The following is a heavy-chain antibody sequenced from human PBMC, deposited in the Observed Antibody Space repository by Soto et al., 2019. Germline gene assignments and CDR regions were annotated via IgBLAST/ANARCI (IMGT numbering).Heavy chain of an antibody. CDR3: ARDHVSWGSGLGRNWFDP. J-gene: IGHJ5*02. Sequence: GGSLRLSCAASGFTFSSYAMHWVRQAPGKGLEWVAVISYDGSNKYYADSVKGRFTISRDNSKNTLYLQMNSLRAEDTAVYYCARDHVSWGSGLGRNWFDPWGQGTLVTVSS. CDR1: GFTFSSYA. V-gene: IGHV3-30-3*01. CDR2: ISYDGSNK. D-gene: IGHD3-16*01.